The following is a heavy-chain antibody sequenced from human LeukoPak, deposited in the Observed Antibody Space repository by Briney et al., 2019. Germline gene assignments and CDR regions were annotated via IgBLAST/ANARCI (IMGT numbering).Heavy chain of an antibody. CDR1: GYTFTGYY. Sequence: GASVKVSCKASGYTFTGYYMHWVRQAPGQGLEWMGWINPNSGDTNYAQKFQGRVTMTRDTSISTAYMELSRLRSDDTAVYYCARLIVSSWYLYLDYWGQGTLVTVSS. D-gene: IGHD6-13*01. CDR2: INPNSGDT. CDR3: ARLIVSSWYLYLDY. V-gene: IGHV1-2*02. J-gene: IGHJ4*02.